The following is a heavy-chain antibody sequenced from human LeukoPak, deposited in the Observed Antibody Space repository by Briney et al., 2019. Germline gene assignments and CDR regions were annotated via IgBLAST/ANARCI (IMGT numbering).Heavy chain of an antibody. Sequence: PGGSLSLSCAASGFTFSSDKMNRVRPAPGKGLEWVSSIDGSGTYIFYADSVKGRFTISRDNAKNSLFLQMNRLRAEDTAVYYCARGSDCTNGVCHFDYWGQGTLVTVSS. V-gene: IGHV3-21*01. CDR1: GFTFSSDK. CDR3: ARGSDCTNGVCHFDY. J-gene: IGHJ4*02. CDR2: IDGSGTYI. D-gene: IGHD2-8*01.